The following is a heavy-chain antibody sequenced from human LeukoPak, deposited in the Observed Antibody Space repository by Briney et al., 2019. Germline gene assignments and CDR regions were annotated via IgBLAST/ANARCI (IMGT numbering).Heavy chain of an antibody. V-gene: IGHV1-69*05. D-gene: IGHD1-26*01. CDR3: ARGSRIVGATVPDFGY. J-gene: IGHJ4*02. CDR2: IIPIFGTA. CDR1: GGTFSSYA. Sequence: SVKVSCKASGGTFSSYAISWVRQAPGQGLEWMGRIIPIFGTANYAQKFQGRVTITTDESTSTAYMELSSLRSEDTAVYYCARGSRIVGATVPDFGYWGQGTLVTVSS.